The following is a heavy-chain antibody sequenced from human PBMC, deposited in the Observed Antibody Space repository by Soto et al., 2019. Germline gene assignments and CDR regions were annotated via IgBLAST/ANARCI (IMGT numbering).Heavy chain of an antibody. Sequence: SETLSLTCAVSGGSISSGGYSWSWIRQPPGKGLEWIGYIYHSGSTYYNPSLKSRVTISVDRSKNQFSLKLSSVTAADTAVYYCARAKYGGFDYWGQGTLVTVS. V-gene: IGHV4-30-2*01. CDR2: IYHSGST. D-gene: IGHD4-17*01. CDR1: GGSISSGGYS. CDR3: ARAKYGGFDY. J-gene: IGHJ4*02.